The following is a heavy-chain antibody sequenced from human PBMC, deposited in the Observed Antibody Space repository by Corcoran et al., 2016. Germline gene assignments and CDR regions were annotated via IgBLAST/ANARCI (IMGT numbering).Heavy chain of an antibody. D-gene: IGHD3-10*01. J-gene: IGHJ4*02. V-gene: IGHV3-74*01. CDR3: ARDRDPRDYYFDY. CDR1: GFTFSSYW. Sequence: EVQLVESGGGLVQPGGSLRLSCAVSGFTFSSYWMHWVRQAPGKGLVWVSRINSDGSSTSYADSVKGRFTISRDNAKNTLYLQMNSLRAEDTDVYYCARDRDPRDYYFDYWGQGTLVTVSS. CDR2: INSDGSST.